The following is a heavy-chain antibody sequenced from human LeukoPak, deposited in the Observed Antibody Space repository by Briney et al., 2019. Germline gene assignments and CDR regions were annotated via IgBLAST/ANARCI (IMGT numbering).Heavy chain of an antibody. J-gene: IGHJ4*02. D-gene: IGHD4-23*01. CDR2: INSDGSSA. Sequence: QPGGSLRLSCAASGFTFSSYWMQWVRQAPGKGLVWVSSINSDGSSASYADSVKGRFTISRDNAKNTLYLQMNSLRAEDTAVYYCARHLTYGGWNSWGQGTLVTVSS. CDR3: ARHLTYGGWNS. V-gene: IGHV3-74*01. CDR1: GFTFSSYW.